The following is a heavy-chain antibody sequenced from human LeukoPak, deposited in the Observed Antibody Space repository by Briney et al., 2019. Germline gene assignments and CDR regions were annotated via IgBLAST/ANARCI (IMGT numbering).Heavy chain of an antibody. V-gene: IGHV4-34*01. J-gene: IGHJ3*02. D-gene: IGHD3-3*01. CDR3: ARGVVLRFLEWLNIHDAFDI. CDR2: INHSGST. CDR1: GGSFSGHY. Sequence: SSETLSLTCAVYGGSFSGHYWSWIRQPPGKGPEWIGEINHSGSTNYNPSLKSRVTISVDTSKNQFSLKLSSVTAADTAVYYCARGVVLRFLEWLNIHDAFDIWGQGTMVTVSS.